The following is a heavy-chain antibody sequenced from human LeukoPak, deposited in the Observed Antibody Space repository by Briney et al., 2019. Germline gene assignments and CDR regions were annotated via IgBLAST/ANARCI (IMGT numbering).Heavy chain of an antibody. D-gene: IGHD3-10*01. CDR2: IAYDGRYR. Sequence: QTGRSLRLSCAASGFVFSAYGMHWVRQAPGKGLEWVAVIAYDGRYRYYADSMKGRFTVSRDNSKNTVSLQMKGLRVEDTAVYYCAKDHTARELKDWGQGTLVIVSS. CDR3: AKDHTARELKD. V-gene: IGHV3-30*18. J-gene: IGHJ4*02. CDR1: GFVFSAYG.